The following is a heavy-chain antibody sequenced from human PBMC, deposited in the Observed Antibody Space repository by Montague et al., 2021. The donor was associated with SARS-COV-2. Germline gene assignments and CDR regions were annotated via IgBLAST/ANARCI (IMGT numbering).Heavy chain of an antibody. D-gene: IGHD3-22*01. V-gene: IGHV4-61*01. CDR1: GVSISSGSYY. J-gene: IGHJ4*02. CDR3: VREKYYFDDSGSK. CDR2: VYHTGST. Sequence: SETLSLTCSVSGVSISSGSYYWSWVRQPPGKGLEWNGYVYHTGSTNYNPSLKSRVTLSIDTSKNQFSLNLTSVTAADTAVYYCVREKYYFDDSGSKRGQGTLVTV.